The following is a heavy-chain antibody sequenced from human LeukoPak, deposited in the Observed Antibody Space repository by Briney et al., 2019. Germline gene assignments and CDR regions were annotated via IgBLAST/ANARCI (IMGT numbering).Heavy chain of an antibody. Sequence: GGSLRLSCAASGFTLSGNWMHWVRQAPGKGLVWVSRINSDGSSTSYADSVKGRFTISRDSSKNTLYLQMNSLRAEDTAVYYCARDLNRYFDYWGQGTLVTVSS. V-gene: IGHV3-74*01. CDR2: INSDGSST. J-gene: IGHJ4*02. CDR3: ARDLNRYFDY. CDR1: GFTLSGNW.